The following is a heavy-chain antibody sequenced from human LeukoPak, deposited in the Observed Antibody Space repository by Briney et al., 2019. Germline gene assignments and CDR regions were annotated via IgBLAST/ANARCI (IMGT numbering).Heavy chain of an antibody. J-gene: IGHJ4*02. Sequence: GGSLRLSCAASGFTFSSYGMHWVRQAPGKGLEWVAFIRYDGSSKFYADSVKARFTISRDNSDNTVHLQMNSLRAEDTALYYCAKDPGASSGFDRAAYYFDYWGQGTLVTVSS. CDR2: IRYDGSSK. V-gene: IGHV3-30*02. CDR3: AKDPGASSGFDRAAYYFDY. D-gene: IGHD6-19*01. CDR1: GFTFSSYG.